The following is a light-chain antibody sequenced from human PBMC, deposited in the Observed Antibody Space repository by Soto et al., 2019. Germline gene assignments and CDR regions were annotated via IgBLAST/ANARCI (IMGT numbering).Light chain of an antibody. CDR3: QQYDSYPWT. CDR2: DAS. CDR1: QSVSSW. J-gene: IGKJ1*01. V-gene: IGKV1-5*01. Sequence: DIQMTQSPSTLSASVGDRVTITCRASQSVSSWLAWYQHKPGKAPNLLIYDASNLKSGVPSRFTGSGSGTEFTLTISSLQPDDFATYYCQQYDSYPWTFGQGTKVDIK.